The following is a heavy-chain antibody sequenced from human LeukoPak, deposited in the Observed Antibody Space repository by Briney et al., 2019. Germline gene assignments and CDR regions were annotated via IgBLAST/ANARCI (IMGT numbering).Heavy chain of an antibody. V-gene: IGHV4-61*02. D-gene: IGHD3-10*01. CDR3: ASSTGSGSYYPLFDY. J-gene: IGHJ4*02. Sequence: KPSQTLSLTCTVSGGSISSGSYPWSWIRQPAGKGLEWIGRIYTSGSTNYNPSLKSRVTISVDTSKNQFSMKLSSVTAADTAVYYCASSTGSGSYYPLFDYWGQGTLVTVSS. CDR1: GGSISSGSYP. CDR2: IYTSGST.